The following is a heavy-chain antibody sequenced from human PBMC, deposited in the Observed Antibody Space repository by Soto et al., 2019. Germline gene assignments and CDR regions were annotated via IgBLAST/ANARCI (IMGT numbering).Heavy chain of an antibody. D-gene: IGHD3-22*01. V-gene: IGHV3-9*01. CDR3: AKDLLPYYDSSGYYLGLDAFDI. Sequence: GGSLRLSCAASGFTFDDYAMHWVRQAPGKDLEWVSGISWNSGSIGYADSVKGRFTISRDNAKNSLYLQMNSLRAEDTALYYCAKDLLPYYDSSGYYLGLDAFDIWGQGTMVTVSS. CDR2: ISWNSGSI. CDR1: GFTFDDYA. J-gene: IGHJ3*02.